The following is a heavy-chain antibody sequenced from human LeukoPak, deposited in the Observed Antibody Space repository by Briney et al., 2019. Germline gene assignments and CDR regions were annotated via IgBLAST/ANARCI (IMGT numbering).Heavy chain of an antibody. D-gene: IGHD3-22*01. CDR3: ARWRDYYDSSGYGSYYYYYGMDV. J-gene: IGHJ6*02. V-gene: IGHV4-34*01. Sequence: PSETLSLTCAVYGGSFSGYYWSWIRQPPGKGLEWLGEINHSGSTNYNPSLKSRVTISVDTSKNQFSLKLSSVTAADTAVYYCARWRDYYDSSGYGSYYYYYGMDVWGQGTTVTVSS. CDR2: INHSGST. CDR1: GGSFSGYY.